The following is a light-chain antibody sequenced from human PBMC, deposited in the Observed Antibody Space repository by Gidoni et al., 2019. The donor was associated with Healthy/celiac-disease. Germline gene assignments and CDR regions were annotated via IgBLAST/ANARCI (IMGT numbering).Light chain of an antibody. V-gene: IGKV1-39*01. CDR3: QQSYSTPCT. Sequence: IQMTQSPSSLSASVGDRVTITCRASQSSSSYVNWYQQKPGKAPKLLIYASSSLQSRVPSRFSGSGSRTDFTLTISSLQPEDFATYYCQQSYSTPCTFGQGTRLEIK. CDR1: QSSSSY. J-gene: IGKJ5*01. CDR2: ASS.